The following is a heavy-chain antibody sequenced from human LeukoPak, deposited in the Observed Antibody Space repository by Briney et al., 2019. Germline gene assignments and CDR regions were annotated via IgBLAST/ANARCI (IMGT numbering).Heavy chain of an antibody. D-gene: IGHD2-2*02. V-gene: IGHV4-4*07. CDR3: AREVRCSTTWCYSLFDY. CDR1: GGSITNYY. J-gene: IGHJ4*02. CDR2: IYSSGST. Sequence: SETLSLTCSVSGGSITNYYWSWIRQPAGKGLEWIGRIYSSGSTNHNPSLKSRVTMSVDMSKNQFSVRLSSVTAADTAVYYCAREVRCSTTWCYSLFDYWGQGTLVTVSS.